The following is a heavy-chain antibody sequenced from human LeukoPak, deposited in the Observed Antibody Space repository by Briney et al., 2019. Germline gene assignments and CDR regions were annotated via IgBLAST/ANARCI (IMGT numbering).Heavy chain of an antibody. CDR3: AKQSSGSSFDY. Sequence: GGSLRLSCAASGFIVSNNYMSWVRQAPGKGLEWVAVISYDGSNKYYADSVKGRFTISRDNSKNTLYLQMNSLRAEDTAVYYCAKQSSGSSFDYWGQGTLVTVSS. CDR2: ISYDGSNK. D-gene: IGHD3-10*01. CDR1: GFIVSNNY. J-gene: IGHJ4*02. V-gene: IGHV3-30*18.